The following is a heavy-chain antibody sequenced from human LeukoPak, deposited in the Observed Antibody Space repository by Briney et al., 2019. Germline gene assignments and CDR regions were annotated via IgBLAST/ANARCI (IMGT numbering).Heavy chain of an antibody. CDR2: ISWDGGST. D-gene: IGHD3-10*01. V-gene: IGHV3-43D*03. J-gene: IGHJ4*02. Sequence: PGGSLRLSCAASGFTFDDYAMHWVRQAPGKGLEWVSLISWDGGSTYYADSVKGRFTISRDNSKNTLYLQMNSLRAEDTAVYYCAKDLMVRGVITHFDYWGQGTLVTVSP. CDR3: AKDLMVRGVITHFDY. CDR1: GFTFDDYA.